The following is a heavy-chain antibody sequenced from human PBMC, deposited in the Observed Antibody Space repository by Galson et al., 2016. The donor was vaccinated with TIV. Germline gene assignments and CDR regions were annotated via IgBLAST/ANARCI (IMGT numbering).Heavy chain of an antibody. CDR3: VKSESYSGSDSGLGH. CDR2: INWDGGNT. CDR1: GFTFDDHA. J-gene: IGHJ5*02. V-gene: IGHV3-43D*03. D-gene: IGHD5-12*01. Sequence: SLRLSCAASGFTFDDHAMNWVRQSPGKSPEWISLINWDGGNTFYADSAKGRFTISRDNSKNSLYLQMHNLRPEDSALYYCVKSESYSGSDSGLGHWGQGTLVTVSS.